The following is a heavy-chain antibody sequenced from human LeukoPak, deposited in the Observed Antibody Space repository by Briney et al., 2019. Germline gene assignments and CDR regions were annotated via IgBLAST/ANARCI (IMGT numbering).Heavy chain of an antibody. J-gene: IGHJ4*02. CDR3: TSFYETN. CDR2: VNSEGSAT. Sequence: GGSLRLSCAASGFIFTKYWMHWVRLAPGKGLVWVSHVNSEGSATSYADSVKGRFTISRDNAKNTVYLHMNSLRVEDTAVYSFTSFYETNWGQGTLVTVSS. D-gene: IGHD2/OR15-2a*01. V-gene: IGHV3-74*01. CDR1: GFIFTKYW.